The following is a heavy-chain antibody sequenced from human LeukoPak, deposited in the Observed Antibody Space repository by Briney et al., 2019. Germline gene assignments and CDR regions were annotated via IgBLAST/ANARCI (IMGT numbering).Heavy chain of an antibody. CDR2: ISSSSSYI. CDR1: GFTFSSYS. CDR3: ARDVDQQLARDYYYYYMDV. J-gene: IGHJ6*03. D-gene: IGHD6-13*01. V-gene: IGHV3-21*01. Sequence: CAAXGFTFSSYSMNWVRQAPGKGLEGVSSISSSSSYIFYADSMKGRFTISRDNAKNSLYLQMNSLRAEDTAVYYCARDVDQQLARDYYYYYMDVWGKGTTVTVSS.